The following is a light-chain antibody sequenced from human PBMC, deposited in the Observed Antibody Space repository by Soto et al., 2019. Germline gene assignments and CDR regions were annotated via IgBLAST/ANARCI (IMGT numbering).Light chain of an antibody. CDR1: QTVSITY. CDR2: GAS. V-gene: IGKV3-20*01. Sequence: AASATLLCRAIQTVSITYLTWYQQKPGQAPRLLIFGASKRATGIPDRFSGSGSGRDFTLTISGLEPEDFAVYYCQQYGSSPLISFGQGTRLEIK. CDR3: QQYGSSPLIS. J-gene: IGKJ5*01.